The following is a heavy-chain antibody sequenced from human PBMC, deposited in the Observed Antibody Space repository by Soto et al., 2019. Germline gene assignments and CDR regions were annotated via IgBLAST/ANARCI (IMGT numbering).Heavy chain of an antibody. V-gene: IGHV4-31*03. D-gene: IGHD3-10*01. J-gene: IGHJ4*02. CDR3: ARMPRYGSGSYYNRYYFDS. Sequence: SETLSLTCTVSGGSISSGGYYWSWIRQHPGKGLEWIGYIYYSGSTYYNPSLKSRVTISVDTSKNQFSLKLSSVTAADTAVYHCARMPRYGSGSYYNRYYFDSWGQGTLVTSPQ. CDR1: GGSISSGGYY. CDR2: IYYSGST.